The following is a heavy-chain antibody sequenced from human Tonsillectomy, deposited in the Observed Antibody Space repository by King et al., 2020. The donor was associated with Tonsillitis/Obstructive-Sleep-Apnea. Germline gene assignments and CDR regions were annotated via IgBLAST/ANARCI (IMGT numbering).Heavy chain of an antibody. CDR1: GFTFSNAW. J-gene: IGHJ4*02. CDR2: IKSNTDGGTT. CDR3: TTEGIAVAGIVVAYRGFDY. D-gene: IGHD6-19*01. Sequence: VQLVESGGGLVKPGGSLRLSCAASGFTFSNAWMSWVRQAPGKGLEWVGRIKSNTDGGTTDYAAPVKGRFTISRDDSKNTLYLQINSLKTEDTAVYYCTTEGIAVAGIVVAYRGFDYWGQGTLVTVSS. V-gene: IGHV3-15*01.